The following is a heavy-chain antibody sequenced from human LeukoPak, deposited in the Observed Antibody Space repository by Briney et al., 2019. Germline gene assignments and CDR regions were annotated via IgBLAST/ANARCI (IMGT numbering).Heavy chain of an antibody. J-gene: IGHJ4*02. CDR3: ARRGSYSPDYFDY. CDR1: GGTFSTYA. CDR2: IIPIFGTA. Sequence: SVKVSCKASGGTFSTYAITWVRQAPGQGLEWMGGIIPIFGTANYAQKFQGRVTITADKSTSTAYMELRSLRSEDTAVYYCARRGSYSPDYFDYWGQGTLVTVSS. D-gene: IGHD1-26*01. V-gene: IGHV1-69*06.